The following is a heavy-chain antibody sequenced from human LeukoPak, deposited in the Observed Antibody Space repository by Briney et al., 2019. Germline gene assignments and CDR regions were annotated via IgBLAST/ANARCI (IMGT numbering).Heavy chain of an antibody. J-gene: IGHJ4*02. Sequence: NPSETLSLTCAVYGGSFSGYYWSWIPQPPQKGLGWIGGINHIGSTNYNPSLKSRVTISLDTSNNQFSLKLSSVTAADTAVYYCARRIPSIAIPRDNYFDYWGQGTLVTVSS. V-gene: IGHV4-34*01. CDR2: INHIGST. CDR3: ARRIPSIAIPRDNYFDY. D-gene: IGHD2-2*02. CDR1: GGSFSGYY.